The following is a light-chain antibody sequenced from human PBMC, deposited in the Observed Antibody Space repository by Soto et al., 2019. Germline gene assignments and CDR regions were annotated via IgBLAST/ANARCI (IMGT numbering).Light chain of an antibody. J-gene: IGKJ5*01. Sequence: VVTQSAATLPVYPRERVSLSCISSQSVRSNLAWYQQKPGQSPRLLIYGASTRATGIPARFSGSGSGTEFTLTISSLQSEDFAVYYCQQYNNGPPITLGQGTRLEIK. V-gene: IGKV3-15*01. CDR1: QSVRSN. CDR2: GAS. CDR3: QQYNNGPPIT.